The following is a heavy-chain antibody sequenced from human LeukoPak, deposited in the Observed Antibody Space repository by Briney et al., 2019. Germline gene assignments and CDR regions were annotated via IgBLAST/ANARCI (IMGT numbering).Heavy chain of an antibody. CDR3: ARGLHYDFWSGYYKLDY. V-gene: IGHV3-74*01. Sequence: GGSLRLSCAASGFTFSSYWMHWVRQAPGKGLVWVSRINSDGSSTSYADSVKGRFTISRDNAKNTLYLQMNSLRAEDTAVYYCARGLHYDFWSGYYKLDYWGQGTLVTVSS. D-gene: IGHD3-3*01. J-gene: IGHJ4*02. CDR1: GFTFSSYW. CDR2: INSDGSST.